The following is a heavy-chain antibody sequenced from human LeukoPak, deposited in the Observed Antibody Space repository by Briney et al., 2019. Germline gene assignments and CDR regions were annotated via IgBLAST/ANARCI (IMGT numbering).Heavy chain of an antibody. CDR2: IRWDDER. V-gene: IGHV3-7*01. CDR3: ARDRSWYSSGWYGAFGAFDI. J-gene: IGHJ3*02. CDR1: GFTFSSFW. D-gene: IGHD6-19*01. Sequence: GGSLRLSCSASGFTFSSFWMGWVRQAPGKGLEWVASIRWDDERHHVDSVKGRFTISRDNAKNSLYLQMNSLRAEDTAVYYCARDRSWYSSGWYGAFGAFDIWGQGTMVTVSS.